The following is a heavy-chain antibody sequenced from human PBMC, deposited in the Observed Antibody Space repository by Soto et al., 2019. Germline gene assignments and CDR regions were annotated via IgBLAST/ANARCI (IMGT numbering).Heavy chain of an antibody. J-gene: IGHJ4*02. D-gene: IGHD2-21*01. Sequence: QVQLVQSGGGVVQHGRTLRLSCAAAGFSLTAFGMQWVRQPAGKGLQWEARLKHDGGSAFYADSVKGRFTVSRDTSKNPLYLQMNSLRPEDTAIYYCASIADYWGQGTLVTVSS. CDR3: ASIADY. V-gene: IGHV3-30*05. CDR2: LKHDGGSA. CDR1: GFSLTAFG.